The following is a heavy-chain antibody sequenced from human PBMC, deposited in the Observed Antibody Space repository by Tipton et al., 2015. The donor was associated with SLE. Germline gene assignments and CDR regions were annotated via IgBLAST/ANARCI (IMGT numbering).Heavy chain of an antibody. V-gene: IGHV3-48*03. CDR2: ISSSGSTI. D-gene: IGHD3-16*01. CDR3: ARDKMGADFDY. Sequence: SLRLSCAASGFTFSSYEMNGVRQAPGKGLEWVSYISSSGSTIYYADSVKGRFTISRDNAKNSLYLQMNSLRAEDTAVYYCARDKMGADFDYWGQGTLVTVSS. J-gene: IGHJ4*02. CDR1: GFTFSSYE.